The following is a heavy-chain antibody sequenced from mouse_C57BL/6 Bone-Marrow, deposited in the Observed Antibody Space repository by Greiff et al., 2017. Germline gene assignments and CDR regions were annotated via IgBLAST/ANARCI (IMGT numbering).Heavy chain of an antibody. D-gene: IGHD1-1*01. CDR2: ISDGGSYT. V-gene: IGHV5-4*01. J-gene: IGHJ1*03. Sequence: EVQGVESGGGLVKPGGSLKLSCAASGFPFSSYAMSWVRQTPEKRLEWVATISDGGSYTYYPDNVKGRFTISRDNAKNNLYLQMSQLKCEDTAMYYCARDPHYYGSSYVDWYFDGWGTGTTVTVSS. CDR3: ARDPHYYGSSYVDWYFDG. CDR1: GFPFSSYA.